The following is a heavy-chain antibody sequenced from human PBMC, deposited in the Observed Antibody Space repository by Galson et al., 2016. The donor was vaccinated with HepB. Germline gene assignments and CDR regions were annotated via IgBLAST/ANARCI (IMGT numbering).Heavy chain of an antibody. Sequence: SLRLSCAASEFTFSSYAMNWVRQAPGKGLEWVSAISGSGGSTSYADSVKGRFTISRDNSKNTLYLQMNSLRAEDTAVYYCAKCLWVRGVYPFDPWGQGTLVTVSS. CDR2: ISGSGGST. V-gene: IGHV3-23*01. CDR1: EFTFSSYA. D-gene: IGHD3-10*01. J-gene: IGHJ5*02. CDR3: AKCLWVRGVYPFDP.